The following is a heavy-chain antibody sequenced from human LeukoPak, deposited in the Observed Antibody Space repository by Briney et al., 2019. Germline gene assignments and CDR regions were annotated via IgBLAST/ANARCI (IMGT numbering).Heavy chain of an antibody. D-gene: IGHD3-22*01. CDR1: GFTFSSYW. J-gene: IGHJ4*02. V-gene: IGHV3-7*01. CDR2: IKQDGSEK. CDR3: ARLYCYDPYGSYFDY. Sequence: PGGSLRLSCAASGFTFSSYWMSWVRQAPGKGLEWVANIKQDGSEKYYVDSVKGRFTISRDNAKNSLYLQMNSLRAEDTAVYYCARLYCYDPYGSYFDYWGQGTLVAVSS.